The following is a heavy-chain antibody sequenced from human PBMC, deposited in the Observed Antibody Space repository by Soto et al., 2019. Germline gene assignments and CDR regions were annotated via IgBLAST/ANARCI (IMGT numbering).Heavy chain of an antibody. V-gene: IGHV1-69*12. Sequence: QVQLVQSGAEVKKPGSSVKVSCKASGGTFSSYAISWVRQAPGQGLEWMGGIIPIFGTANYAQKFQGRVTLTADESTSTAYMELRSLRSEDTAVYYCARDAPTKPHSECSGGSCYHLIRENFYGWFDPWGQGTLVTVSS. CDR3: ARDAPTKPHSECSGGSCYHLIRENFYGWFDP. CDR1: GGTFSSYA. CDR2: IIPIFGTA. D-gene: IGHD2-15*01. J-gene: IGHJ5*02.